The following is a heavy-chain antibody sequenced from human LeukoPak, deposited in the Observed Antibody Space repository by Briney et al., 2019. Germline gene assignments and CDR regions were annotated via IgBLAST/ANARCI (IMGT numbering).Heavy chain of an antibody. V-gene: IGHV4-59*01. CDR2: IYYSGST. Sequence: NSSETLSLTCTVSGGSISSYYWSWIRQPPGKGLEWIGYIYYSGSTNYNPSLKSRVTISVDTSKNQFSLKLSSVTAADTAVYYCARGVDGYNSNWFGPWGQGTLVTVSS. CDR3: ARGVDGYNSNWFGP. CDR1: GGSISSYY. D-gene: IGHD5-24*01. J-gene: IGHJ5*02.